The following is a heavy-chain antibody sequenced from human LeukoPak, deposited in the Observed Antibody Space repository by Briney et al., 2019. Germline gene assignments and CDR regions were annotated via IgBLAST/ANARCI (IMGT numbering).Heavy chain of an antibody. V-gene: IGHV3-11*01. J-gene: IGHJ4*02. CDR1: GFTFSDYN. CDR2: IRRSGSTK. D-gene: IGHD3-22*01. Sequence: GGSLRLSCAASGFTFSDYNMRWIRQAPGKGLEWVSSIRRSGSTKYYADSVKGRFTISRDNAKNSLFLQMNSLRAEDTAVYYCARDAYYYDSSGYYRFDYWGQGTLVTVSS. CDR3: ARDAYYYDSSGYYRFDY.